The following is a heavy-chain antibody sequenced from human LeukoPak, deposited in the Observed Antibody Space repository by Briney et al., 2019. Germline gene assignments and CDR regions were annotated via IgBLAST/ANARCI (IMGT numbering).Heavy chain of an antibody. CDR3: ARGGGSYYYDSSGLY. V-gene: IGHV4-34*01. J-gene: IGHJ4*02. CDR2: VNHSGST. Sequence: SETLSLTCAVYGGSFSGYYWSWIRQPPGKGLEWIGEVNHSGSTNYNPSLKSRVTISVDTSKNQFSLKLSSVTAADTAVYYCARGGGSYYYDSSGLYWGQGTLVTVSS. CDR1: GGSFSGYY. D-gene: IGHD3-22*01.